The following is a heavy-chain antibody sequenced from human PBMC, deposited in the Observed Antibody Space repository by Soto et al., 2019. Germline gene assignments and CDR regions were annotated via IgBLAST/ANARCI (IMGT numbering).Heavy chain of an antibody. J-gene: IGHJ5*02. Sequence: QVQLVQSGAEVKKPGSSVKVSCKASGGTFSSYAISWVRQAPGQGLEWMGGIIPIFGTANYAQKFQGRVTITADESTSTAYMELSSLRSEDTAVYYCARAPIAVAGTFTYGARFDPWGQGTLVTVSS. CDR3: ARAPIAVAGTFTYGARFDP. CDR1: GGTFSSYA. D-gene: IGHD6-19*01. CDR2: IIPIFGTA. V-gene: IGHV1-69*01.